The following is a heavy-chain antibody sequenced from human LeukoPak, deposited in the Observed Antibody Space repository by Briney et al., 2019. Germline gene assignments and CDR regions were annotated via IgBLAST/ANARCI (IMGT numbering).Heavy chain of an antibody. CDR2: IYYSGST. CDR3: ASVVATPIPEFYFDY. V-gene: IGHV4-39*01. CDR1: GGSISSSSYF. J-gene: IGHJ4*02. Sequence: SETLSLTCTVSGGSISSSSYFWGWIRQPPGKGLEWIGSIYYSGSTYYNPSLKSRVTISVDTSKIQFSLKLSSVTAADTAVYYCASVVATPIPEFYFDYWGQGTLVTVSS. D-gene: IGHD2-2*02.